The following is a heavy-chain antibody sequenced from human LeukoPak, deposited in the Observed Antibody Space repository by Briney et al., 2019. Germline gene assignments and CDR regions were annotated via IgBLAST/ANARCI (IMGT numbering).Heavy chain of an antibody. J-gene: IGHJ4*02. CDR2: IKKDGSEQ. CDR1: GFTFSNSF. D-gene: IGHD5-12*01. V-gene: IGHV3-7*01. Sequence: PGGSLRLSCAASGFTFSNSFMSWVRQSPGKGLEWVAYIKKDGSEQFYVDSVKGRFTISRDNAKNSLDLQMNSLQVEDTAVYYCAKAWLGWGYSGYVFFDWGQGTLVTVSS. CDR3: AKAWLGWGYSGYVFFD.